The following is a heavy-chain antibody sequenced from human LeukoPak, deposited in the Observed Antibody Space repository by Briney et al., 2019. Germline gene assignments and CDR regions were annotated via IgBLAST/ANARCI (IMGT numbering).Heavy chain of an antibody. V-gene: IGHV1-8*01. D-gene: IGHD4-17*01. CDR2: MNPNSGNT. CDR3: ARVATVTANAPLRH. CDR1: GYTFTRYD. Sequence: ASVKVSCKASGYTFTRYDINWVRQATGQGLEWMGWMNPNSGNTGYAQNFQGRVTMTRNTSISTAYMELSSLRSGDTAVCYSARVATVTANAPLRHWGQGTLVTVSS. J-gene: IGHJ1*01.